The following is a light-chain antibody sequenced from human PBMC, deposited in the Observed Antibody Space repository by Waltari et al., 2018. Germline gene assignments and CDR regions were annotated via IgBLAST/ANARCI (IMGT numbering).Light chain of an antibody. J-gene: IGLJ2*01. V-gene: IGLV1-40*01. Sequence: QSVLTQPPSVSGAPGQRVTISCTGSSSNIGAGYGVHRYQHLPGTAPKLLIYANSNRPSGVPDRFSGSKSGTSASLAITGLQAEDEADYYCQSYDSSLRGVVFGGGTKLTVL. CDR1: SSNIGAGYG. CDR2: ANS. CDR3: QSYDSSLRGVV.